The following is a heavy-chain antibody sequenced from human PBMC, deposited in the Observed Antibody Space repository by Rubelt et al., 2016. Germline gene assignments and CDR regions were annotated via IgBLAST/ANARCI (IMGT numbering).Heavy chain of an antibody. J-gene: IGHJ4*02. Sequence: QVQLVQSGAEVKKPGASVKVSCKASGYTFTSYGISWVRQAPGQGLEWMGWVSASNGNTNYAQKLQGGATMTTDTSTSTAYMELRSLRSDDTAVYYCARVISGVEYSSSWHFDYWGQGTLVTVSS. V-gene: IGHV1-18*01. CDR3: ARVISGVEYSSSWHFDY. CDR1: GYTFTSYG. CDR2: VSASNGNT. D-gene: IGHD6-13*01.